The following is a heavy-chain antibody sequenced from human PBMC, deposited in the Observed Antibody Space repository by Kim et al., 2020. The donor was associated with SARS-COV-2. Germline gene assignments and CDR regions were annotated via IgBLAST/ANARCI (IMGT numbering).Heavy chain of an antibody. CDR3: VRDRGTSITVEGLGAHSLDP. CDR2: IFHLGGT. CDR1: GDSITSTNW. D-gene: IGHD3-10*01. J-gene: IGHJ5*02. Sequence: SETLSLTCAVSGDSITSTNWWTCVRQPPGKRLEWIGQIFHLGGTVYYPSLKSRVSISLDNPKNQFSLEMHSVTVADTAVYYCVRDRGTSITVEGLGAHSLDPWGQGIWHTVSS. V-gene: IGHV4-4*02.